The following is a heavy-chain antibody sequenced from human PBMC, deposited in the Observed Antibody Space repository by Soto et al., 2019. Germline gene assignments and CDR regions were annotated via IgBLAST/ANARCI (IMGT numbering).Heavy chain of an antibody. CDR2: IYYSGST. J-gene: IGHJ6*02. D-gene: IGHD3-10*01. Sequence: QVQLQESGPGLVKPSQTLSLTYTVSGGSISSGGYYWSWIRQHPGKGLEWIGYIYYSGSTYYNPSLKSRVTIQVATSKYQFPLKLSSVCAADTAVYYCARAYGSGYMDVWGQATTVTVSS. CDR3: ARAYGSGYMDV. CDR1: GGSISSGGYY. V-gene: IGHV4-31*03.